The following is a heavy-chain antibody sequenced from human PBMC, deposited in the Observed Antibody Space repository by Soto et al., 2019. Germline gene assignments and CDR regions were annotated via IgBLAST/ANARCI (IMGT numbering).Heavy chain of an antibody. CDR1: GGSISSYY. D-gene: IGHD3-3*01. J-gene: IGHJ6*03. V-gene: IGHV4-59*08. CDR3: ARRATYYDSDYYYYMDV. Sequence: PSETLSLTCTVSGGSISSYYWSWIRQPPGKGLEWIGYIYYSGSTNYNPSLKSRVTISVDTSKNQFSLKLSSVTAADTAVYYCARRATYYDSDYYYYMDVWGKGPRVTVSS. CDR2: IYYSGST.